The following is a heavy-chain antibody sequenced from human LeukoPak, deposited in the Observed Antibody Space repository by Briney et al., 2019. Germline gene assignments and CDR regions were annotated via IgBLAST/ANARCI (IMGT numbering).Heavy chain of an antibody. D-gene: IGHD4-11*01. CDR2: LYYTGSS. V-gene: IGHV4-39*01. J-gene: IGHJ5*02. CDR3: ARHSPMLTSRWFDP. Sequence: SETLSLTCTVSGDSIGSTTNSWGWIRQPPGKGLEWIGSLYYTGSSYYNPSLKRRVTISGDTSNNQISLRMNSVTAADTAIYYCARHSPMLTSRWFDPWPQGPLLPVSS. CDR1: GDSIGSTTNS.